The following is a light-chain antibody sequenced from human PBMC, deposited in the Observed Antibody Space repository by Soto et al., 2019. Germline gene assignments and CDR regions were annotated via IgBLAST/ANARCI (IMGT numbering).Light chain of an antibody. J-gene: IGKJ4*01. CDR1: ETINSNS. Sequence: EFVLTQSPGTLSLSPGERAILSCRASETINSNSIAWYQQKPGQTPRLLIYGSSSRATGIPDRFSGSGSGTDFTLTISRVEPEDFAVFYCQHYGSSPLTFGGGTKVDIK. V-gene: IGKV3-20*01. CDR3: QHYGSSPLT. CDR2: GSS.